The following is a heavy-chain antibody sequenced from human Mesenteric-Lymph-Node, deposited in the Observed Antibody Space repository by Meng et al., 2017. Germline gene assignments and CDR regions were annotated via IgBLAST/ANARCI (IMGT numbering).Heavy chain of an antibody. D-gene: IGHD2-2*01. CDR1: GDTVSSNTAA. J-gene: IGHJ3*02. V-gene: IGHV6-1*01. CDR3: ARDCSSTSCYQRDAFDI. Sequence: SQTLSLTCAISGDTVSSNTAAWNWIRQSPSRGLEWLGRTYYRSKWYNDYAVSVKSRITINPDTSKNQFSLQLNSVTPEDTAVYYCARDCSSTSCYQRDAFDIWGQGTMVTVSS. CDR2: TYYRSKWYN.